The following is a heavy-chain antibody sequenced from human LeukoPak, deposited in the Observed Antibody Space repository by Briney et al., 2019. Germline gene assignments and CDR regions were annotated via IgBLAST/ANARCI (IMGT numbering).Heavy chain of an antibody. J-gene: IGHJ4*02. CDR3: ARIGSAAFTDS. CDR1: GFTFSSYW. V-gene: IGHV3-7*05. D-gene: IGHD3-3*02. Sequence: GGSLRLSCAASGFTFSSYWMSWVRQAPGKGLEWVANIKQDGSEQYYVDSVKGRFTISRDNAKNSLFLQMNSLRGEDTAVYYCARIGSAAFTDSWGQGTLVTVSS. CDR2: IKQDGSEQ.